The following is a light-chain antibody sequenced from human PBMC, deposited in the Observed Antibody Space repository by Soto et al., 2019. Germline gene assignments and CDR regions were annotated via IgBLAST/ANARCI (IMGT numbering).Light chain of an antibody. CDR2: YAS. Sequence: EIVLTQSPGTLSLSPGERATLSCRASQSVRNSYLGWLQPKPGQAPRRLLYYASSRATGIPDRFSGSGSGTDFTLTISRLEPEDLAVYYCQQYSRFPLTFGPGTKVDVK. J-gene: IGKJ3*01. CDR1: QSVRNSY. CDR3: QQYSRFPLT. V-gene: IGKV3-20*01.